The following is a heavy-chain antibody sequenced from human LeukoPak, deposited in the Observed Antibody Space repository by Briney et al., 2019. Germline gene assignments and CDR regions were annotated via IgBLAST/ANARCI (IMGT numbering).Heavy chain of an antibody. Sequence: GGSLRLSCAASGFTFSSQSMTWVRQAPGKGLEWVAFIRYDGSNKYYADSVKGRFTISRDNSKNTLYLQMNSLRAEDTAVYYCAKDQLRQWLPFDAFDIWGQGTMVTVSS. D-gene: IGHD6-19*01. CDR2: IRYDGSNK. J-gene: IGHJ3*02. CDR1: GFTFSSQS. V-gene: IGHV3-30*02. CDR3: AKDQLRQWLPFDAFDI.